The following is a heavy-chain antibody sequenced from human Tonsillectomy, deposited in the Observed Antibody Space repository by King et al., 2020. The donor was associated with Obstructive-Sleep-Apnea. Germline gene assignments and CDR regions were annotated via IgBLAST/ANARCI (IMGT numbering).Heavy chain of an antibody. CDR3: AKNPASFIASPYYFDY. D-gene: IGHD1-26*01. CDR2: IYPGDSDT. CDR1: GYRFSTYW. J-gene: IGHJ4*02. V-gene: IGHV5-51*01. Sequence: QLVQSGPEVKKPGESLKISCKASGYRFSTYWIGWVRQMPGKGLEWMGIIYPGDSDTRYSPSFQGQVIISADKSINTAYLQWSSLQASDTAIYYCAKNPASFIASPYYFDYWGQGTLVTVSA.